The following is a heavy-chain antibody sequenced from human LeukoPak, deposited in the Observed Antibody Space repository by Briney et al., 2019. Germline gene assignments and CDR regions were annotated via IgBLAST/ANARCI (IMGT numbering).Heavy chain of an antibody. V-gene: IGHV3-53*01. J-gene: IGHJ4*02. Sequence: ETLSLTCAVYGGSFSGYYWSWVRQAPGKGLEWVPVIYSGGSTYYADSVKGRFTISRDNSKNTLYLQMNSLRAEDTAVYYCASSSTYYGSGSYWNFDYWGQGTLVTVSS. D-gene: IGHD3-10*01. CDR1: GGSFSGYY. CDR3: ASSSTYYGSGSYWNFDY. CDR2: IYSGGST.